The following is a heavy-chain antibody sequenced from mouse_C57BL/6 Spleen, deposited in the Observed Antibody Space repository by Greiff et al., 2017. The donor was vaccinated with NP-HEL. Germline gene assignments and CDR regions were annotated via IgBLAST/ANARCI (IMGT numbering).Heavy chain of an antibody. CDR1: GFSFNTYA. CDR2: IRSKSNNYAT. J-gene: IGHJ1*03. CDR3: VRQEAQAWYFDV. Sequence: DVKLVESGGGLVQPKGSLKLSCAASGFSFNTYAMNWVRQAPGKGLEWVARIRSKSNNYATYYADSVKDRFTISRDDSESMLYLQMNNLKTEDTAMYYCVRQEAQAWYFDVWGTGTTVTVSS. D-gene: IGHD3-2*02. V-gene: IGHV10-1*01.